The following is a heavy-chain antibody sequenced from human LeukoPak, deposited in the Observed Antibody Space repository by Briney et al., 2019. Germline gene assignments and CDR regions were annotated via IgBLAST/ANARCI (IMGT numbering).Heavy chain of an antibody. J-gene: IGHJ6*02. Sequence: PGGSPRLSCAASGFTFSSYSMNWGRQAPGKGLEWVSSISSSGSYISYPDSVKVRFTISRENAKNSLYVQMNSLRDEDTAVYYCARVGCRGGSCSSRGDYYYGMDVWGQGTTVTVSS. CDR2: ISSSGSYI. D-gene: IGHD2-15*01. V-gene: IGHV3-21*01. CDR1: GFTFSSYS. CDR3: ARVGCRGGSCSSRGDYYYGMDV.